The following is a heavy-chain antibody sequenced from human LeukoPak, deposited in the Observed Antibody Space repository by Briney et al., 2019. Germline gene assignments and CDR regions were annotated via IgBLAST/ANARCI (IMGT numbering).Heavy chain of an antibody. CDR3: ARGALQSGSHYGMDV. V-gene: IGHV4-61*05. CDR1: GDSISSRSYY. J-gene: IGHJ6*02. D-gene: IGHD1-26*01. Sequence: SETLSLTCIVSGDSISSRSYYWDWIRQPPGKGLEWIGYIYYSGSTNYNPSLKSRVTISVDTSKNQFSLKLSSVTAADTAVYHCARGALQSGSHYGMDVWGQGTTVTVSS. CDR2: IYYSGST.